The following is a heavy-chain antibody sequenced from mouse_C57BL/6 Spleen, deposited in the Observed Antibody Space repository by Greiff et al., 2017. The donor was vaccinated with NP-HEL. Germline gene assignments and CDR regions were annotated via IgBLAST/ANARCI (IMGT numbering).Heavy chain of an antibody. V-gene: IGHV14-2*01. CDR3: ANYCGSLAWFAY. Sequence: EVKLVESGAELVKPGASVKLSCTASGFNIKDYYMHWVKQRTEQGLEWIGRIDPEDGETKYAPKFQGKATITADTSSNTAYLQLSSLTSEDTAVYYCANYCGSLAWFAYWGQGTLVTVSA. CDR1: GFNIKDYY. D-gene: IGHD1-1*01. CDR2: IDPEDGET. J-gene: IGHJ3*01.